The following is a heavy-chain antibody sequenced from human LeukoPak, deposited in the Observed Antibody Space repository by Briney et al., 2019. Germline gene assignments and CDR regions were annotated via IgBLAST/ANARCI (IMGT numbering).Heavy chain of an antibody. D-gene: IGHD6-6*01. V-gene: IGHV3-21*01. CDR2: ITGGRTYI. CDR3: ARGYSSSLFDY. CDR1: GFTFSSYN. J-gene: IGHJ4*02. Sequence: GGSLRLSCAASGFTFSSYNMNWVRQAPGKGLEWVSSITGGRTYIYYADSVKGRFTVSRDNAKNSLYLQMNSLRAEDTAVYYCARGYSSSLFDYWGQGILVTVSS.